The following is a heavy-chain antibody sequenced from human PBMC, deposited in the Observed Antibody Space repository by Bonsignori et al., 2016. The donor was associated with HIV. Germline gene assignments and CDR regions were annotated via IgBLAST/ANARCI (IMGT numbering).Heavy chain of an antibody. CDR2: INPNSGGT. D-gene: IGHD3-3*01. CDR3: ARVAIFGVVRIHYMDV. J-gene: IGHJ6*03. V-gene: IGHV1-2*02. Sequence: ASVKVSCKASGYTFTGYYMHWVRQAPGQGLEWMGWINPNSGGTNYAQKFQGRVTMTRDTSISTAYMELSRLRSDDTAVYYCARVAIFGVVRIHYMDVWGKGTTVTVSS. CDR1: GYTFTGYY.